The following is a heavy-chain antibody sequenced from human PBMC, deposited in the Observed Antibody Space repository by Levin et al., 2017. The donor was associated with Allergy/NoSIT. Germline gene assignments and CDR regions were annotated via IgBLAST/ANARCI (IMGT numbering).Heavy chain of an antibody. CDR3: ARTRGYCSGGSCEFDY. V-gene: IGHV4-28*01. J-gene: IGHJ4*02. D-gene: IGHD2-15*01. Sequence: PSQTLSLTCAVSGYSISSNNWWGWIRQPPGKGLEWIGYIYYSGRAYYNPSLKSRVTMSVDTSKNQFSLKLSSVTAVDTAVYYCARTRGYCSGGSCEFDYWGQGTLVTVSS. CDR1: GYSISSNNW. CDR2: IYYSGRA.